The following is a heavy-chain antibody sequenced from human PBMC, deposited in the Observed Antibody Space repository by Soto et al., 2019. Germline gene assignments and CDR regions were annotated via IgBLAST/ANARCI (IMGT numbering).Heavy chain of an antibody. D-gene: IGHD2-2*01. J-gene: IGHJ6*02. CDR1: GFTFSDHA. V-gene: IGHV3-48*03. CDR3: ARDLTGYAMDV. Sequence: GGSLRLSCATSGFTFSDHAMNWVRQAPGKGLEWVSYIDKRSRTIYYADSVKGRFTISRDTAKNSLNLQMNSLGAEDTAVYYCARDLTGYAMDVWGQGTTVTVSS. CDR2: IDKRSRTI.